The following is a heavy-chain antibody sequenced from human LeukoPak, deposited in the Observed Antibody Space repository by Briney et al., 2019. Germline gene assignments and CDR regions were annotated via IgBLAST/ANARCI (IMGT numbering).Heavy chain of an antibody. D-gene: IGHD2-2*01. Sequence: GGSLRLSCAASGFTFSLYWMTWVRQAPGKGLEWVANIKQDGSEQYYVDSVKGRFTISRDNAKNSLYLQMNSLRVEDTAVYYCARDRCSSTSCFYDYWGQGTLVTVSS. J-gene: IGHJ4*02. V-gene: IGHV3-7*01. CDR3: ARDRCSSTSCFYDY. CDR1: GFTFSLYW. CDR2: IKQDGSEQ.